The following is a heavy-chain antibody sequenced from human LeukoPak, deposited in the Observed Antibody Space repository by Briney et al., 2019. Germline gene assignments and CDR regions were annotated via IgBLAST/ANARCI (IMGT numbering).Heavy chain of an antibody. Sequence: GGSLRLSCAVSGITFSDRYLDWVRQAPGKGLEWVGRSRNKANSYLTDYAASAKGRFTVSRDASKNSFYLQMNRLKTEDTAVYYCAITYSWIWGQGTPVTVSS. CDR2: SRNKANSYLT. CDR3: AITYSWI. J-gene: IGHJ4*02. CDR1: GITFSDRY. V-gene: IGHV3-72*01. D-gene: IGHD1-26*01.